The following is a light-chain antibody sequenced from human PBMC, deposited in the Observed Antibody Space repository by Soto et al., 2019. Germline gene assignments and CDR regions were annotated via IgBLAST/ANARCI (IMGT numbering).Light chain of an antibody. CDR3: QQYSSAPQT. Sequence: DIVMSQSPESLAVSLRERATINCKSSQSVLSNSIAWYQQKPGQPPKLLIYWASTRESGVPDRFSGSGSGTDFTLTISSLQAEDVAVYYCQQYSSAPQTFGQGTKLEIK. J-gene: IGKJ2*01. CDR1: QSVLSNS. CDR2: WAS. V-gene: IGKV4-1*01.